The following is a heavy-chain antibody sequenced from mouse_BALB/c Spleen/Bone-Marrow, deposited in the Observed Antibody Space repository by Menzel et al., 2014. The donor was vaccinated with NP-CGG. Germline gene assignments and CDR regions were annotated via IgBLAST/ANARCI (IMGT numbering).Heavy chain of an antibody. CDR3: AEITTAAYYVMDY. D-gene: IGHD1-2*01. V-gene: IGHV14-3*02. Sequence: VQLQQPGAELVKPGASVKLSCTASGFNIEDTYMHWVKQWPEQGLEWIGRIDPANGNTKYDPKFQGKATITADTSSNTAYLQLSSLTSEDTAVYYCAEITTAAYYVMDYWGQGTSVTVSS. J-gene: IGHJ4*01. CDR2: IDPANGNT. CDR1: GFNIEDTY.